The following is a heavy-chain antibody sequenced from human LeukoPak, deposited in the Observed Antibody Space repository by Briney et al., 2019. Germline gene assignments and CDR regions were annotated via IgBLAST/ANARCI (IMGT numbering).Heavy chain of an antibody. D-gene: IGHD1-26*01. CDR3: AKDGGSSPYYFDY. V-gene: IGHV3-23*01. Sequence: GGSLRLSCAASGFTFSSYAMSWVRPAPGKGLEWVSAISGSGGSTYYADSVKGRFTISRDNSKNTLYLQMNSLRAEDTAVYYCAKDGGSSPYYFDYWGQGTLVTVSS. CDR2: ISGSGGST. CDR1: GFTFSSYA. J-gene: IGHJ4*02.